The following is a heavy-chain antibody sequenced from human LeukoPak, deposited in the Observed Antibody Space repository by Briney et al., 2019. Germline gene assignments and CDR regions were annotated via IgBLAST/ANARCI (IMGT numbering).Heavy chain of an antibody. CDR1: GFTFSSYW. V-gene: IGHV3-7*03. CDR2: IKQDGSEK. J-gene: IGHJ4*02. CDR3: ARDSPDSSGWSHYFDY. D-gene: IGHD6-19*01. Sequence: GGSLRLSCAASGFTFSSYWMSWVRQAPGKGLEWVANIKQDGSEKYYVDSVKGRFTISRDNAKNSLYLQMNSLRAEDTAVYYCARDSPDSSGWSHYFDYWGQGTLVTVSS.